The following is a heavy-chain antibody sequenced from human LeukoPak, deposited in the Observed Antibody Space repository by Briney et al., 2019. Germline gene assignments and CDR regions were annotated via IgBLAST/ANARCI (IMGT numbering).Heavy chain of an antibody. CDR1: GGSISSSSYY. Sequence: SETLSLTCTVSGGSISSSSYYWGWIRQPPGKGLEWIGSIYYSGSTYYNPSLKSRVTISVDTSKNQFSLKLSSVTAADTAVYYCARGWEYCSSTSCYTWGDWFDPWGQGTLVTVSS. V-gene: IGHV4-39*07. CDR3: ARGWEYCSSTSCYTWGDWFDP. J-gene: IGHJ5*02. D-gene: IGHD2-2*02. CDR2: IYYSGST.